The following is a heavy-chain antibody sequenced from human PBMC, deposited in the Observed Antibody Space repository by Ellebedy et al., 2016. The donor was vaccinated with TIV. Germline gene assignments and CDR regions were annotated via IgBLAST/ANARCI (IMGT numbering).Heavy chain of an antibody. CDR1: GYSFTSYW. V-gene: IGHV5-51*01. CDR2: IYPGDSDT. Sequence: GESLKISXKGSGYSFTSYWIGWVRQMPGKGLEWMGIIYPGDSDTRYSPSFQGQVTISADKSISTAYLQWSSLKASDTAMYYCARQYCGGDCYTDWFDPWGQGTLVTVSS. CDR3: ARQYCGGDCYTDWFDP. D-gene: IGHD2-21*02. J-gene: IGHJ5*02.